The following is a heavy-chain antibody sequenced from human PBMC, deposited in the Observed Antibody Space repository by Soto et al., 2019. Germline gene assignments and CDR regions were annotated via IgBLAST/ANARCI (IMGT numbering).Heavy chain of an antibody. V-gene: IGHV3-21*01. Sequence: GGSMRLSRAASGITFSDSEMDWVRPAQGKGLEWVSSISSGSSYIYYADSVKGRFTISRDNAQNSLFLQLDSLRGEDTALYYCARSVSASGSAGSYYGAQYGMDVWGQGTTVTVS. J-gene: IGHJ6*02. CDR3: ARSVSASGSAGSYYGAQYGMDV. CDR1: GITFSDSE. CDR2: ISSGSSYI. D-gene: IGHD3-10*01.